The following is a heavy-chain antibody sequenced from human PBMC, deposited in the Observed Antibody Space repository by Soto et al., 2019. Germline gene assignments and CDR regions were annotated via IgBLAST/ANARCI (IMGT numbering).Heavy chain of an antibody. CDR1: GGSISSGGYY. CDR2: IYYSGST. D-gene: IGHD6-6*01. Sequence: QVQLQESGPGLVKPSQTLSLTCTVSGGSISSGGYYWSWIRQHPGKGLEWIGYIYYSGSTYYNPSLKSRVTITGYTSKNQFSPKLSSVTAADTAVYYCASGYSSSLPPFDWGQGTLVTVSS. CDR3: ASGYSSSLPPFD. J-gene: IGHJ4*02. V-gene: IGHV4-31*03.